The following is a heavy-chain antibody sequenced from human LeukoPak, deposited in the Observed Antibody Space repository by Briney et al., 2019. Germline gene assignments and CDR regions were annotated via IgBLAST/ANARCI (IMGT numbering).Heavy chain of an antibody. CDR3: ARESGYSSGWYTQSDDAFDI. CDR2: IYYSGRT. J-gene: IGHJ3*02. D-gene: IGHD6-19*01. V-gene: IGHV4-39*07. CDR1: GGSISSSSYY. Sequence: SETLSLTRTVSGGSISSSSYYWGWIRQPPGKGLEWIGSIYYSGRTYYTPSLKSRVTISVDTSKNQFSLKLSSVTAADTAVYYCARESGYSSGWYTQSDDAFDIWGQGTMVTVSS.